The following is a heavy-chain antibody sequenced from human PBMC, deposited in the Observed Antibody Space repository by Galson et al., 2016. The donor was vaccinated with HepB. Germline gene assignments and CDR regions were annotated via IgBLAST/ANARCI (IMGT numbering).Heavy chain of an antibody. Sequence: SLRLSCAASGFTFSSYAMHWVRQAPGKGLEWVAVISFDGSNNFYAASVKGRFTISRANSKNTLYLQMNSLRAEDTAVYYCARDDDYVWGTYRYTRTVPQYYFDYWGQGTLVTVSS. D-gene: IGHD3-16*02. V-gene: IGHV3-30-3*01. J-gene: IGHJ4*02. CDR2: ISFDGSNN. CDR1: GFTFSSYA. CDR3: ARDDDYVWGTYRYTRTVPQYYFDY.